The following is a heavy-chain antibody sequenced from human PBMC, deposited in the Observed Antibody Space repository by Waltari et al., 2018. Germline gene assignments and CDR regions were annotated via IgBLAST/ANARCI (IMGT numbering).Heavy chain of an antibody. V-gene: IGHV1-2*06. CDR1: GYSFTVYH. CDR2: VNPKNGGT. J-gene: IGHJ4*02. Sequence: QVQLVQSGAEVSKPGASVKVSCKASGYSFTVYHIHWIRQAPGQGLEWMGRVNPKNGGTRFAQKFQCKITMTSDTSINTAYLDLSRLRSGDTAMYYCARGTRELWSDFDYWGQGTLVTVSS. D-gene: IGHD3-16*01. CDR3: ARGTRELWSDFDY.